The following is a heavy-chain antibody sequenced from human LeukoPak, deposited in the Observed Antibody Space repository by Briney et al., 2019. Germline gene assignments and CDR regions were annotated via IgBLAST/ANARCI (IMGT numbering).Heavy chain of an antibody. CDR2: IYDSGST. CDR3: ARETSLPGYAGGLGFNY. V-gene: IGHV4-59*01. J-gene: IGHJ4*02. CDR1: GGSISSWY. D-gene: IGHD6-19*01. Sequence: PSETLSLTCTVSGGSISSWYWSRIRQPPGKGLEWIGNIYDSGSTNYNPSLKSRATMSVDTSKNQVSLKLRSVTAADTAVYYCARETSLPGYAGGLGFNYWGQGTLVTVSS.